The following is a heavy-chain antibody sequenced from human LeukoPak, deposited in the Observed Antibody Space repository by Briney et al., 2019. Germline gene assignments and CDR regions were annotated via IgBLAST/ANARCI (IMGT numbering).Heavy chain of an antibody. CDR3: ASAFEVVAGPSSFDY. Sequence: SETLSLTCTVSGGSISSSSYYWGWIRQPPGKGLEWIGSIYYSGSTYYNPSLKSRVTISVDTSKNQFSLKLSSVTAADTAVYYCASAFEVVAGPSSFDYWGQGTLVTVSS. V-gene: IGHV4-39*01. CDR1: GGSISSSSYY. D-gene: IGHD6-19*01. J-gene: IGHJ4*02. CDR2: IYYSGST.